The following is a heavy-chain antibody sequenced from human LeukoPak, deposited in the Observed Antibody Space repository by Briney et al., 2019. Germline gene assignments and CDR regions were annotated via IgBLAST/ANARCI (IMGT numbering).Heavy chain of an antibody. Sequence: SSETLSLTCTVSGVSISSDYWSWIRQPAGKGLEWIGRVYASGPTNYNPSLNSRVTVSVDTSKNQLSLSLTSVTAADTAVYYCARGCRGGSCVSGSWSDPWGQGTLVTVSS. V-gene: IGHV4-4*07. CDR2: VYASGPT. J-gene: IGHJ5*02. D-gene: IGHD2-15*01. CDR3: ARGCRGGSCVSGSWSDP. CDR1: GVSISSDY.